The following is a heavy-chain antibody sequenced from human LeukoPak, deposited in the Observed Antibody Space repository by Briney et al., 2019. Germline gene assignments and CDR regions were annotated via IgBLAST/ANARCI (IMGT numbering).Heavy chain of an antibody. D-gene: IGHD2-21*02. J-gene: IGHJ6*03. CDR2: IIPIFGTA. Sequence: SVKVSCKASGGTFSSYAISRVRQAPGQGLEWMGGIIPIFGTANYAQKFQGRVTITTDESTSTAYMELSSLRSEDTAVYYCARGVTGIGYYYYMDVWGKGTTVTVSS. CDR3: ARGVTGIGYYYYMDV. V-gene: IGHV1-69*05. CDR1: GGTFSSYA.